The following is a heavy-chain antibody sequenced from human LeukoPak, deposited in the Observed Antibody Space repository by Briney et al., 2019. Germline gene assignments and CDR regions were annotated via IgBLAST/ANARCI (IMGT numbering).Heavy chain of an antibody. CDR2: IKQDGSEK. CDR1: GFTFSSYW. CDR3: ARDSGQQLVPWVLYGMDV. D-gene: IGHD6-13*01. Sequence: PGGSLRLSCAASGFTFSSYWMSWVRQAPGRGLEWVANIKQDGSEKYYVDSVKGRFTISRDNAKNSLYLQMNSLRAEDTAVYYCARDSGQQLVPWVLYGMDVWGQGTTVTVSS. V-gene: IGHV3-7*01. J-gene: IGHJ6*02.